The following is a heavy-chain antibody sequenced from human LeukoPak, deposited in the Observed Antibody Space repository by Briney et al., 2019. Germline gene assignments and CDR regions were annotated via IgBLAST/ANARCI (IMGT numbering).Heavy chain of an antibody. V-gene: IGHV5-51*01. J-gene: IGHJ3*02. CDR3: ARHRRSITIFGPPYDAFDI. Sequence: PGESLKISCKGSGYSFTSYWIGWVRQMPGKGLEWMGIIYPGDSDTRYSPSFQGQVTISADKSISTAYLQWSSLKASDTAMYYCARHRRSITIFGPPYDAFDIWGQGTMVTVSS. D-gene: IGHD3-3*01. CDR1: GYSFTSYW. CDR2: IYPGDSDT.